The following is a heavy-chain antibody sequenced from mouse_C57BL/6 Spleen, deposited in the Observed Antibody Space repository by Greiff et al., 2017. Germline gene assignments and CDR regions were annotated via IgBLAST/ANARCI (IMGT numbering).Heavy chain of an antibody. J-gene: IGHJ1*03. Sequence: VQLQQSGAELVRPGTSVKVSCKASGYAFTNYLIEWVKQRPGQGLEWIGVINPGSGGTNYNEKFKGKATLTADKSSSTAYMQLSSLTSEDSAVYFCARDPFTTVVARYFDVWGTGTTVTVSS. V-gene: IGHV1-54*01. D-gene: IGHD1-1*01. CDR1: GYAFTNYL. CDR3: ARDPFTTVVARYFDV. CDR2: INPGSGGT.